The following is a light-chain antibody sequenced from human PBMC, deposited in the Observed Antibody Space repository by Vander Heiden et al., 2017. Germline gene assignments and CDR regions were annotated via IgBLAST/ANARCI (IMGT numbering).Light chain of an antibody. Sequence: QSVLTQPPSLSAAPGQEVTLSCSGTSPNIGNNYVSWYQQFPGTAPKLLIYDSNKRPSVIPDRFADSKSGTSATLAITGLQTGDEADYYCGTWDSRLSVVVFGGGTKLTVL. V-gene: IGLV1-51*01. J-gene: IGLJ2*01. CDR1: SPNIGNNY. CDR2: DSN. CDR3: GTWDSRLSVVV.